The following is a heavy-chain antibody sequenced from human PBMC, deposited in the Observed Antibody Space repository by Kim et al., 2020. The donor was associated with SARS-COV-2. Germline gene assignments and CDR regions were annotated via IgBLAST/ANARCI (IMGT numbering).Heavy chain of an antibody. D-gene: IGHD5-18*01. Sequence: GGSLRLSCAASGFTVSSNYMSWVRQAPGKGLEWVSVIYSGGSTYYADSVKGRFTISRHNSKNTLYLQMNSLRAEDTAVYYCAREGLWDTAMVIYWGQGTLVTVSS. CDR3: AREGLWDTAMVIY. V-gene: IGHV3-53*04. CDR1: GFTVSSNY. J-gene: IGHJ4*02. CDR2: IYSGGST.